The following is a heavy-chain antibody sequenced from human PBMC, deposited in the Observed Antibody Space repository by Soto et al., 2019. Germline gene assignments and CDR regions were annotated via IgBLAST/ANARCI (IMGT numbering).Heavy chain of an antibody. CDR3: AGDPDSHYNDSHASSYP. CDR1: GGTFSTYT. CDR2: IIPIIGII. J-gene: IGHJ5*02. V-gene: IGHV1-69*08. Sequence: QVQLVQSGAEVKKPGSSVKVSCKASGGTFSTYTITWVRQAPGQGLAWMGRIIPIIGIINYAQKFQGRVTNSANKFTGTAYMELTGLRSDDTAVYYCAGDPDSHYNDSHASSYPWGQGTLVTVSS. D-gene: IGHD4-4*01.